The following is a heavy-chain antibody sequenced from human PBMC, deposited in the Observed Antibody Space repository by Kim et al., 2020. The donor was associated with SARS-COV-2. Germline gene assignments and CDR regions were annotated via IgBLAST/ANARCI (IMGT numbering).Heavy chain of an antibody. D-gene: IGHD6-13*01. CDR3: ARDYTTRDSSAWYDAFDI. Sequence: KGRVTISRDNAKNSLSLQMNSLRAEDTAVYFCARDYTTRDSSAWYDAFDIWGQGTMVTVSS. J-gene: IGHJ3*02. V-gene: IGHV3-11*06.